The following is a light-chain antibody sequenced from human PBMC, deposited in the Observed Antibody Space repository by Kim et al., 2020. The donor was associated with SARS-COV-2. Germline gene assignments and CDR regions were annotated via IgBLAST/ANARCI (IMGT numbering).Light chain of an antibody. Sequence: SVAPGERATLACRASRSVRSNLAWYQQNPVQALRLLIYGASTRATGIPARFSGSESGTDFTLTISSLQSEDCSVYYCQQYNSWPITFGQGTRLEI. V-gene: IGKV3-15*01. CDR2: GAS. CDR3: QQYNSWPIT. CDR1: RSVRSN. J-gene: IGKJ5*01.